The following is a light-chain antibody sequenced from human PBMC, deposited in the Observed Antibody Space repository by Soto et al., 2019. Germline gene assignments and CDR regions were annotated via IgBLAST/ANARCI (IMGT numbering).Light chain of an antibody. Sequence: AIRMTQSPSSLSASTGDRVTITCRASQGISSYLAWYQQKPGKAPKLLIYAASTLQSGVPSRFSGSGSGTDFTLTISCLQAEDLATYYCQQYYGYSTFGQGTKVEIK. CDR3: QQYYGYST. V-gene: IGKV1-8*01. CDR2: AAS. CDR1: QGISSY. J-gene: IGKJ1*01.